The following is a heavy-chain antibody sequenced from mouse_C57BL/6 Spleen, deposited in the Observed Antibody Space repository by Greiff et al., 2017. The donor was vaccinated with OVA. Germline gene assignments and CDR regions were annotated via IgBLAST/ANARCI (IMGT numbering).Heavy chain of an antibody. V-gene: IGHV1-80*01. CDR2: IYPGDGDT. Sequence: QVQLKESGAELVKPGASVKISCKASGYAFSSYWMNWVKQRPGKGLEWIGQIYPGDGDTNYNGKFKGKATLTADKSSSTAYMQLSSLTSEDSAVYFCAREPPYYAMDYWGQGTSVTVSS. CDR3: AREPPYYAMDY. J-gene: IGHJ4*01. CDR1: GYAFSSYW.